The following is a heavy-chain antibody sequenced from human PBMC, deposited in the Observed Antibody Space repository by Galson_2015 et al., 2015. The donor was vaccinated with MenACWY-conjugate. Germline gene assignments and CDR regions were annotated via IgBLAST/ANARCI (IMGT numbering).Heavy chain of an antibody. J-gene: IGHJ4*02. CDR2: IGTSSSYI. CDR1: GFTFSDFR. D-gene: IGHD1-26*01. V-gene: IGHV3-21*01. Sequence: SLRLSCAASGFTFSDFRIHWVRQAPGKGLEWVSSIGTSSSYIYYADSVKGRFTISRDNPKNSLYLQMNSLRAEDTAVYYCARDNRDCELIRFDYWGQGTRVTVSS. CDR3: ARDNRDCELIRFDY.